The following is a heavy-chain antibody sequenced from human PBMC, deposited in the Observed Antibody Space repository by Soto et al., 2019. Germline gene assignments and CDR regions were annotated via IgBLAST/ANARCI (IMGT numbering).Heavy chain of an antibody. CDR2: FDPEDGET. D-gene: IGHD4-17*01. V-gene: IGHV1-24*01. CDR3: ATKNYGDFAFDI. Sequence: ASVKVSCKVSGYTLTELSMHWVRQAPGKGLEWMGGFDPEDGETIYAQKFQGRVTMTEDTPTDTAYMELSSLRSEDTAVYYCATKNYGDFAFDIWGQGTMVTVS. J-gene: IGHJ3*02. CDR1: GYTLTELS.